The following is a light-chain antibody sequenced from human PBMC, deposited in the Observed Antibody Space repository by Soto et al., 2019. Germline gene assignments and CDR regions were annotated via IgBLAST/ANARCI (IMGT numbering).Light chain of an antibody. CDR2: DVS. CDR1: SSDVGGYNY. CDR3: CSHAGSCTVV. J-gene: IGLJ2*01. Sequence: QSALTQPRSVSGSPGQSVTISCTGTSSDVGGYNYVSWYQKYPGKAPRLMIYDVSKRPSGVPDRFSGSKSGNTASLTISGLQAEDEADYYCCSHAGSCTVVFGGGTKLTVL. V-gene: IGLV2-11*01.